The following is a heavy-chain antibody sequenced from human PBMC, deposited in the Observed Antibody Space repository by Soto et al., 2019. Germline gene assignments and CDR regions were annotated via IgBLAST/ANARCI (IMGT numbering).Heavy chain of an antibody. J-gene: IGHJ6*02. Sequence: LGESLKISCKGSGYTFTSHWIGWVRQMPGKGLEWMGMMYPGDSHTRYSPSFQGQVTISADKSINTAYLQWGSLKASDTAMYYCARLDSGSYPYYYYYGMDVWGQGTTVTVSS. CDR2: MYPGDSHT. V-gene: IGHV5-51*01. D-gene: IGHD1-26*01. CDR3: ARLDSGSYPYYYYYGMDV. CDR1: GYTFTSHW.